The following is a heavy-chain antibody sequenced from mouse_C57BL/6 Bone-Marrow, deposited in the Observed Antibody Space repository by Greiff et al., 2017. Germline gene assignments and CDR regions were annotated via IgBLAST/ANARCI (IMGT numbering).Heavy chain of an antibody. CDR1: GYTFTDYY. CDR3: AGVWAMDY. J-gene: IGHJ4*01. V-gene: IGHV1-26*01. CDR2: INPNNGGT. Sequence: VQLQQSGPELVKPGASVTISCKASGYTFTDYYMNWVKQSHGKSLEWIGDINPNNGGTSYNQKFKGKATLTVDKSSSTAYMELRSLTSEDSAVYYCAGVWAMDYWGQGTSVTVSA.